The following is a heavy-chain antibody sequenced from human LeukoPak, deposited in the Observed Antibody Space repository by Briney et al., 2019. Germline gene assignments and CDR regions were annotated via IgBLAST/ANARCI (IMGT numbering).Heavy chain of an antibody. CDR3: ARDYGSGSSIDY. CDR1: GGSFSGYY. Sequence: SETLSLTCAVYGGSFSGYYWSWIRQPPGKGRKWIGEINHSGSTNYNPSLKSRVTISVDTSKNQFSLKLSSVTAADTAVYYCARDYGSGSSIDYWGQGTLVTVSS. CDR2: INHSGST. D-gene: IGHD3-10*01. V-gene: IGHV4-34*01. J-gene: IGHJ4*02.